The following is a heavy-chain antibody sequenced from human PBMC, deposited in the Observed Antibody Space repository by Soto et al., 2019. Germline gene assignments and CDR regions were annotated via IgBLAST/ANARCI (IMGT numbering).Heavy chain of an antibody. CDR1: GYNFSAHY. CDR2: ISPRRGDH. V-gene: IGHV1-2*02. J-gene: IGHJ4*02. D-gene: IGHD5-12*01. CDR3: AKGGGYGHGH. Sequence: QLVQSGAEVTKPGASVKVSCQTSGYNFSAHYIHWVRQPPGQGLEWMGWISPRRGDHHPADKFQDRLTLTTDTATTNAFMHLSGLRVNDSAVYYCAKGGGYGHGHWGQGTPIIVSS.